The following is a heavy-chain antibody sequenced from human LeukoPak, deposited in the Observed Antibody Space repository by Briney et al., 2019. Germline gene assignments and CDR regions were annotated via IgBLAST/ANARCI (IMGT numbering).Heavy chain of an antibody. D-gene: IGHD3-16*02. CDR3: ARGPNYDYVWGSYRYYDY. J-gene: IGHJ4*02. V-gene: IGHV3-30-3*01. CDR1: GFTFSSYA. Sequence: GRSLRLSCAASGFTFSSYAMHWVRQAPGKGLKWVAVISYDGSNKYYADSVKGRFTISRDNSKNTLYLQMNSLRAEDTAVYYCARGPNYDYVWGSYRYYDYWGQGTLVTVSP. CDR2: ISYDGSNK.